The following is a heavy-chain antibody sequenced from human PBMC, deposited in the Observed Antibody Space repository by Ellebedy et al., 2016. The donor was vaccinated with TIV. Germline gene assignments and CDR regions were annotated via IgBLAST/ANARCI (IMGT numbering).Heavy chain of an antibody. V-gene: IGHV3-33*08. CDR3: ARENWYNDY. CDR2: IWHDGNTI. Sequence: GESLKISCAASGFTVTTYGMHWVRQAPGKGLEWVAFIWHDGNTISHTDSVKGRFTISRDNSNNTLYLQMNSLRAEDTAVYYCARENWYNDYWGQGTLVTVSS. J-gene: IGHJ4*02. D-gene: IGHD1/OR15-1a*01. CDR1: GFTVTTYG.